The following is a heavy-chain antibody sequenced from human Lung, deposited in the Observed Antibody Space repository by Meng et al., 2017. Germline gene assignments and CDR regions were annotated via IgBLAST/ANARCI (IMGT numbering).Heavy chain of an antibody. V-gene: IGHV4-34*01. CDR3: ARGPTTMAHDFDY. CDR1: GVSLRDYY. J-gene: IGHJ4*02. CDR2: INHSGST. D-gene: IGHD4-11*01. Sequence: VELQPRGGGLWKPSETLSLTCVVSGVSLRDYYWSWIRQPPGKGLEWIGEINHSGSTNYNPSLASRATISVDTSQNNLSLKLSSVTAADSAVYYCARGPTTMAHDFDYWGQGTLVTVSS.